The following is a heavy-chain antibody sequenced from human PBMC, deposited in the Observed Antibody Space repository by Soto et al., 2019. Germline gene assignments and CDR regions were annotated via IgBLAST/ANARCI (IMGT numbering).Heavy chain of an antibody. CDR3: ARTYYYDSSGYPGLDY. V-gene: IGHV1-18*01. J-gene: IGHJ4*02. CDR1: GYTFTSYG. CDR2: ISAYNGNT. Sequence: ASVKVSCKASGYTFTSYGISWVRQAPGQGLEWMGWISAYNGNTNYAQKLQGRVTMTTDTSTSTAYMELRSLRSDDTAVYYCARTYYYDSSGYPGLDYWGQGTLVTVSS. D-gene: IGHD3-22*01.